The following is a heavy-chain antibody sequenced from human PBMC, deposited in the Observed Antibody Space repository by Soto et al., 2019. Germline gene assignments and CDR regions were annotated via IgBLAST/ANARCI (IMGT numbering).Heavy chain of an antibody. V-gene: IGHV3-23*01. CDR2: ISGSGGST. D-gene: IGHD3-10*01. CDR3: AKDLSYGSGSYYQDY. CDR1: GFTFSSYA. Sequence: GSLRLSCAASGFTFSSYAMSWVRQAPGKGLEWVSAISGSGGSTYYADSVKGRFTISRDNSKNTLYLHMNSLRAEDTAVYYCAKDLSYGSGSYYQDYWGQGTLVTVSS. J-gene: IGHJ4*02.